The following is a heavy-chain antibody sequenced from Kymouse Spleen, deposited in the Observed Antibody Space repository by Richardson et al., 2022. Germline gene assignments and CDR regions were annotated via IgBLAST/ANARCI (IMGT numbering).Heavy chain of an antibody. Sequence: QVQLQQWGAGLLKPSETLSLTCAVYGGSFSGYYWSWIRQPPGKGLEWIGEINHSGSTNYNPSLKSRVTISVDTSKNQFSLKLSSVTAADTAVYYCARDPDYSNYFDYWGQGTLVTVSS. CDR2: INHSGST. CDR3: ARDPDYSNYFDY. D-gene: IGHD4-11,IGHD4-11*01. V-gene: IGHV4-34*01. CDR1: GGSFSGYY. J-gene: IGHJ4*02.